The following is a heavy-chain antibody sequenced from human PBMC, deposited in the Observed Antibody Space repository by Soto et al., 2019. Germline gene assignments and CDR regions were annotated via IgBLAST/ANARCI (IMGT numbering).Heavy chain of an antibody. CDR2: INPSGGST. CDR3: ARGITIFGVVSDYGMDV. D-gene: IGHD3-3*01. J-gene: IGHJ6*02. Sequence: ASVKVSCKASGYTFTSYYMHWVRQAPGQGLEWMGIINPSGGSTSYAQKFQGRVTMTRDTSTSTVYMELSSLRSEDTAVYYCARGITIFGVVSDYGMDVWGQGTPVTVSS. V-gene: IGHV1-46*01. CDR1: GYTFTSYY.